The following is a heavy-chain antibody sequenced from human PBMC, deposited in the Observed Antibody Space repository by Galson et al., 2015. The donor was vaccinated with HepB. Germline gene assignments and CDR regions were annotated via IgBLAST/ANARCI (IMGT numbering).Heavy chain of an antibody. CDR1: GYTFISYG. Sequence: SVKVSCKASGYTFISYGMSWVRQAPGQGLEWMGWISAFNGNTNYAQKFQGRVTMTTDTFTSTAYMELRSLSSDDTAMYYCVRDDYGDYGGAFDIWGQGTMVTVSS. CDR3: VRDDYGDYGGAFDI. V-gene: IGHV1-18*01. D-gene: IGHD4-17*01. J-gene: IGHJ3*02. CDR2: ISAFNGNT.